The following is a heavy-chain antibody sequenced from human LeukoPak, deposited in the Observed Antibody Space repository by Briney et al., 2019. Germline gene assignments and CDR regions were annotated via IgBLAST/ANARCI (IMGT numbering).Heavy chain of an antibody. V-gene: IGHV4-30-2*03. CDR3: ARHRDSSSTIDY. D-gene: IGHD6-6*01. CDR2: IYHSGST. J-gene: IGHJ4*02. CDR1: GGSISSGGYY. Sequence: PSETLSLTCTVSGGSISSGGYYWSWIRQPPGKGLEWIGYIYHSGSTYYNPSLKSRVTISVDTSKNQFSLKLSSVTAADTAVYYCARHRDSSSTIDYWGQGTLVTVPS.